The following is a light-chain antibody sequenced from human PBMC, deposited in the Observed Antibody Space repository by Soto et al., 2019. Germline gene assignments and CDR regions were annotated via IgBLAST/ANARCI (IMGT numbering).Light chain of an antibody. CDR1: QSISTS. Sequence: DIQMTQSPSTLSASVGDRVTITCRASQSISTSLAWYQQRPGQAPKFLIYKASNLEGGVPARSSGSGSGTEFTLTISSLQPDDLATYYCQQYNTYPLPFGGGTKVEIK. CDR3: QQYNTYPLP. V-gene: IGKV1-5*03. CDR2: KAS. J-gene: IGKJ4*01.